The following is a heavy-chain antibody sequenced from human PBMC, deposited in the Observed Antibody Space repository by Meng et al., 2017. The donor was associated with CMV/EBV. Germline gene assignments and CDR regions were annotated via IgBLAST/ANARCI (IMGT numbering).Heavy chain of an antibody. J-gene: IGHJ6*02. CDR1: GFTFSSYA. V-gene: IGHV3-30*04. Sequence: LSLTCAASGFTFSSYAMHWVRQAPGKGLEWVAVISYDGSNKYYADSVKGRFTISRDNSKNTLYLQMNSLRAEDTAVYYCARFDGEYIGYHYYYYGMDVWGQGTTVTVSS. CDR3: ARFDGEYIGYHYYYYGMDV. D-gene: IGHD3-10*01. CDR2: ISYDGSNK.